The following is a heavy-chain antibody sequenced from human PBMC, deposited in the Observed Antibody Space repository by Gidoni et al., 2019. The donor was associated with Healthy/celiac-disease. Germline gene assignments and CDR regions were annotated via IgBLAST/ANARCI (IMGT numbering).Heavy chain of an antibody. V-gene: IGHV3-30-3*01. CDR2: ISYDGSNK. Sequence: QVQLVESGGGVVQPGRSLRLSCAASGFTFSSYAMHWVRQAPGKGLGWVAVISYDGSNKYYADSVKGRFTISRDNSKNTLYLQMNSLRAEDTAVYYCARVIYYYYYGMDVWGQGTTVTVSS. J-gene: IGHJ6*02. CDR3: ARVIYYYYYGMDV. CDR1: GFTFSSYA.